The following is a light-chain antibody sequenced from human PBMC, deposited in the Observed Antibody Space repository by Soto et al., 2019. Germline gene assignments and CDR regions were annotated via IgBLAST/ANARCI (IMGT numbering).Light chain of an antibody. Sequence: EIVLTQSPATLSLSPGDRDTLSCRASQSVINYLAWYQQKPGQASRLLIYDTSNRATGIPARFSGSGSGTDFTLTISRLEPEDFAVYYCQQYSSSPQTVGQGTKVDNK. J-gene: IGKJ1*01. CDR3: QQYSSSPQT. CDR1: QSVINY. CDR2: DTS. V-gene: IGKV3-11*01.